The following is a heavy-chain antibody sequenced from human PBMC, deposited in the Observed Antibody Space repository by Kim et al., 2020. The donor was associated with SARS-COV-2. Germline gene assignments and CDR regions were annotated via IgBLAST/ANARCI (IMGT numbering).Heavy chain of an antibody. Sequence: GGSLRLSCTASGFTFGDYAMSSVRQAPGKGLEWVGFIRSKAYGGTTEYAASVKGRFTISRDDSKSIAYLQMNSLKTEDTAVYYCTRLGFLADFWSRSDWYFDLWGRGTLVTVSS. CDR2: IRSKAYGGTT. CDR3: TRLGFLADFWSRSDWYFDL. J-gene: IGHJ2*01. CDR1: GFTFGDYA. V-gene: IGHV3-49*04. D-gene: IGHD3-3*01.